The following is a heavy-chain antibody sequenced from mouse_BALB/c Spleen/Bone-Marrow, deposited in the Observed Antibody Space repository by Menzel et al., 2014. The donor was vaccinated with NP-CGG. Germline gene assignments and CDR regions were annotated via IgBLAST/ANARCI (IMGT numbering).Heavy chain of an antibody. D-gene: IGHD1-1*01. J-gene: IGHJ4*01. V-gene: IGHV5-17*02. CDR3: VRDTIYSYGSNYYVMDD. CDR2: ISSGSSTI. Sequence: EVKLMESGGGLVQPGGFRKLSCAASGFTFSSFGIHWVRQAPEKGLEWVAYISSGSSTIFYADIVRGRFTISRDNPKNGLFLQMTSLRSEDTAMYYCVRDTIYSYGSNYYVMDDWGQGTSVTVTS. CDR1: GFTFSSFG.